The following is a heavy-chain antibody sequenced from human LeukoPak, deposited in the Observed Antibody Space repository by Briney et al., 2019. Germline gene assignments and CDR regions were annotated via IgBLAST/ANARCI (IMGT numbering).Heavy chain of an antibody. D-gene: IGHD3-10*01. CDR1: GFTFSSYG. CDR2: ISYDGSNK. J-gene: IGHJ6*03. V-gene: IGHV3-30*19. Sequence: PGGSLRLSCEASGFTFSSYGMHWVRQAPGKGLEWVAVISYDGSNKYYADSVKGRFTISRDNSKNTLYLQMNSLRAEDTAVYYCARNLYYYGSGPFGTNYYYYMDVWGKGTTVTVS. CDR3: ARNLYYYGSGPFGTNYYYYMDV.